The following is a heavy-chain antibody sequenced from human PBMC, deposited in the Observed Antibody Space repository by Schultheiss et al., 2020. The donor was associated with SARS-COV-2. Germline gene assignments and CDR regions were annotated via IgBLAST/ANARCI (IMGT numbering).Heavy chain of an antibody. J-gene: IGHJ3*02. CDR3: ARLRTMTTVTYAFDI. V-gene: IGHV4-31*03. CDR2: IYYSGST. D-gene: IGHD4-11*01. Sequence: SETLSLTCTVSGGSISSGGYYWSWIRQHPGKGLEWIGYIYYSGSTYYNPSLKSRVTISVDTSKNQFSLKLSSVTAADTALYYCARLRTMTTVTYAFDIWGQGTMVTVSS. CDR1: GGSISSGGYY.